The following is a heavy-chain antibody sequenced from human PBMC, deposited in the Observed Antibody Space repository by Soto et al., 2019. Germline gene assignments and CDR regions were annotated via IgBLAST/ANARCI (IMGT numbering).Heavy chain of an antibody. CDR2: VHPNRGVT. J-gene: IGHJ6*02. V-gene: IGHV1-2*02. CDR3: AKELQRGMDV. Sequence: QVHLVQSGAEVKQPGASVKVSCKASGYTFSVYHMHWVRQAPGQGLEWMGWVHPNRGVTNYAQSFEGRVTMTRDTSINTAYMELSRLTSDDTAVYYCAKELQRGMDVWGQGTTVTVSS. CDR1: GYTFSVYH. D-gene: IGHD4-4*01.